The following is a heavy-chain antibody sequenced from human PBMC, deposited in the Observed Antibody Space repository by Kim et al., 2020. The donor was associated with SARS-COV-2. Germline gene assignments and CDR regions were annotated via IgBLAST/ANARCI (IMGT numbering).Heavy chain of an antibody. Sequence: SETLSLTCAVYGGSFSGYYWSWIRQSPGKGLEWIGEINHSGSTNYNPSLKSRVTISVDTSKNQFSLKLSSVTAADTAVYYCARGRSTDFWSGYHSPAGVDYWGQGTLVTVSS. CDR3: ARGRSTDFWSGYHSPAGVDY. CDR2: INHSGST. V-gene: IGHV4-34*01. D-gene: IGHD3-3*01. J-gene: IGHJ4*02. CDR1: GGSFSGYY.